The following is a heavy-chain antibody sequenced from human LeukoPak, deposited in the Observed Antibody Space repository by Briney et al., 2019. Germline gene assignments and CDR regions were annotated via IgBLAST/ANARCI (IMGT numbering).Heavy chain of an antibody. J-gene: IGHJ4*02. CDR2: IYSGGST. V-gene: IGHV3-53*01. CDR1: GFTVSSNY. Sequence: PGGSLRLSCAASGFTVSSNYMSWVRQAPGKGLEWVSVIYSGGSTYYADSVKGRFTISKDNSKSTLYLQMNSLRAEDTAVYYCTRAGQWTYGFQDYWGQGTLVTVSS. D-gene: IGHD3-10*01. CDR3: TRAGQWTYGFQDY.